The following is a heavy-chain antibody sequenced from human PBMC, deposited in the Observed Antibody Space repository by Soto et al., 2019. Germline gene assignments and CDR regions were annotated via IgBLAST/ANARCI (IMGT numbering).Heavy chain of an antibody. J-gene: IGHJ4*02. D-gene: IGHD3-9*01. V-gene: IGHV3-30-3*01. CDR2: ITYDGSNK. CDR3: ARAGDSRYYDILTGYATT. Sequence: GGSLRLSCAASGFTFSSYAMHWVRQAPGKGLEWVAVITYDGSNKYYADSVKGRFTISRDNSKNTLYLQMNSLRAEDTAVYYCARAGDSRYYDILTGYATTWGQGTLVTVS. CDR1: GFTFSSYA.